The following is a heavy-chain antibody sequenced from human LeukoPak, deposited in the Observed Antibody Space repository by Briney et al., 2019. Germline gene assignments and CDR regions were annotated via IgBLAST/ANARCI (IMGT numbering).Heavy chain of an antibody. D-gene: IGHD1-26*01. CDR2: ISSNGGST. Sequence: PGGSLRLSCSASGFTFSSYAMHWVRQAPGKGLEYVSAISSNGGSTYYADSVKGRFTISRDNSKNTLYLQMSSLRAEDTAVYYCFIVGATILVYWGQGTLVTVSS. CDR3: FIVGATILVY. CDR1: GFTFSSYA. V-gene: IGHV3-64D*06. J-gene: IGHJ4*02.